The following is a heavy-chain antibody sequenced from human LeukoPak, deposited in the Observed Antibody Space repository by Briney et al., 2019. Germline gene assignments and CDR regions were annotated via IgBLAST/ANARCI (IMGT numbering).Heavy chain of an antibody. V-gene: IGHV1-69*13. CDR3: ARLDEYSSSSRYYGMDV. CDR2: IIPIFGTA. Sequence: SAKVSCKASGGTFSSYAISWVRQAPGQGLEWMGGIIPIFGTANYAQKFQGRVTITADESTSTAYMELSSLRSEDTAVYYCARLDEYSSSSRYYGMDVWGQGTTVTVSS. CDR1: GGTFSSYA. D-gene: IGHD6-6*01. J-gene: IGHJ6*02.